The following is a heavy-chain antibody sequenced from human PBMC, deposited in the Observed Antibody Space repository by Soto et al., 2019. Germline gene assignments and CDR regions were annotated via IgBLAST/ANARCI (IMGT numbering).Heavy chain of an antibody. CDR1: GGSINSGGYY. CDR3: ARDRDCSGGSCYLGYGLDV. Sequence: QVQLQESGPGLVKPSQTPSLTCTVSGGSINSGGYYWSRIRQHPGKGLEWIGKIYYSGDTSYNPSHKSRATMSIETSTTQFSLKMTSVTAADTAVYYCARDRDCSGGSCYLGYGLDVWGRGTTVTVSS. V-gene: IGHV4-31*03. J-gene: IGHJ6*02. CDR2: IYYSGDT. D-gene: IGHD2-15*01.